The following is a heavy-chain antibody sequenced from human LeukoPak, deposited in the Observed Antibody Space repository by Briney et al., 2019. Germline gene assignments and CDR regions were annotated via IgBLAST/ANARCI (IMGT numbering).Heavy chain of an antibody. Sequence: ASVKVSCKASGHTLTYYDVNWVRQATGQGLEWMGWISAYNGNTNYAQKLQGRVTMTTDTSTSTAYMELRSLRSDDTAVYYCARTRLPYNWFDPWGQGTLVTVSS. CDR1: GHTLTYYD. D-gene: IGHD6-25*01. CDR3: ARTRLPYNWFDP. J-gene: IGHJ5*02. V-gene: IGHV1-18*01. CDR2: ISAYNGNT.